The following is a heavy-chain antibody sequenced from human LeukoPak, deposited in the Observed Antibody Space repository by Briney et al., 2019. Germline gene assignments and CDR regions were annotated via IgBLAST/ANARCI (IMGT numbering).Heavy chain of an antibody. CDR3: VRDRGYSTFDY. CDR1: GFPFSNYW. Sequence: GGSLRLSCAGSGFPFSNYWMAWVRQAPGKGLEWVANMKEDGGEVNYVDSVKGRFTISRDNAKNSLDLQMNSLRVDDTAVYYCVRDRGYSTFDYWGQGTLVIVSS. CDR2: MKEDGGEV. J-gene: IGHJ4*02. V-gene: IGHV3-7*01. D-gene: IGHD4-23*01.